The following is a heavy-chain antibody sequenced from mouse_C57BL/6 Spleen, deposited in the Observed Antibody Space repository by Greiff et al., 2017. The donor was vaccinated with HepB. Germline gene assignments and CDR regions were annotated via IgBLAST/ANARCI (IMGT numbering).Heavy chain of an antibody. J-gene: IGHJ4*01. CDR3: ARGGRNDYFPMDY. CDR1: GYTFTSYW. Sequence: QVQLQQPGAELVRPGSSVKLSCKASGYTFTSYWMHWVKQRPIQGLEWIGNIDPSDSETHYNQKFKDKATLTVDKSSSTAYMQLSILTSEDSAVYYCARGGRNDYFPMDYWGQGTSVTVSS. CDR2: IDPSDSET. V-gene: IGHV1-52*01.